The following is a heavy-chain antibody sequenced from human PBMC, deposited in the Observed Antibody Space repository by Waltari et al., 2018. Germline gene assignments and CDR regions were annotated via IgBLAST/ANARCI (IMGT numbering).Heavy chain of an antibody. CDR1: GFALSDYH. V-gene: IGHV3-21*02. J-gene: IGHJ4*02. Sequence: VEVVESGGGVVAPGGCLRHSCVSSGFALSDYHMGWVRQAPGKVLEWVYSVSSRSTFIYYADLVDGRFTISSDNAKNSVYLEMNSLRAEDTAIYYCTRERWVPDHWGQGTLVTVSS. CDR3: TRERWVPDH. D-gene: IGHD4-17*01. CDR2: VSSRSTFI.